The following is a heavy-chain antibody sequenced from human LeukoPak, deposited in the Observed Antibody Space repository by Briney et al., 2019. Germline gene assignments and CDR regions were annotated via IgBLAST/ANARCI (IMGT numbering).Heavy chain of an antibody. V-gene: IGHV4-59*08. CDR3: ARAGSWLQAYYFDY. CDR1: GGSISSYY. Sequence: PSETLSLTCTVSGGSISSYYWSWIRQPPGKGLEWIGYIYYSGSTNYNPSLKSRVTIPVDTSKNQFSLKLSSVTAADTAVYYCARAGSWLQAYYFDYWGQGTLVTVSS. J-gene: IGHJ4*02. CDR2: IYYSGST. D-gene: IGHD1-26*01.